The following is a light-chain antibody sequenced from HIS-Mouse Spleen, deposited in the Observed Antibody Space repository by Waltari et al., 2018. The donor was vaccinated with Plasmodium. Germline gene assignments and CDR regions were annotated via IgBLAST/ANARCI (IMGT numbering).Light chain of an antibody. CDR3: QQYYSYPLT. Sequence: AILMTQSPSSFSASTGDRVTITCRASQGISSYLAWYQQKPGKAPKLLIYAASTLQSGVPARFSGSGSWTDFTLTISCLQSEDFATYYCQQYYSYPLTFGGGTKVEIK. V-gene: IGKV1-8*01. CDR2: AAS. J-gene: IGKJ4*01. CDR1: QGISSY.